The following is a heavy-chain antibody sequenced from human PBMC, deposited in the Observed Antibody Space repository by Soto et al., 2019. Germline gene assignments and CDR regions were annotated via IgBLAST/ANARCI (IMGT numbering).Heavy chain of an antibody. CDR2: IQYRGST. V-gene: IGHV4-39*02. CDR3: AREFCSGGSCPPGGYYYYYGMDV. Sequence: ETLSLTCTVSDDSITSGAYYWGLIRQPPGKGLEWIGTIQYRGSTYYNPSLKSRVTMSLDTSKNQYSLRLSSVTAADTAVYYCAREFCSGGSCPPGGYYYYYGMDVWGQGTTVTVSS. D-gene: IGHD2-15*01. CDR1: DDSITSGAYY. J-gene: IGHJ6*02.